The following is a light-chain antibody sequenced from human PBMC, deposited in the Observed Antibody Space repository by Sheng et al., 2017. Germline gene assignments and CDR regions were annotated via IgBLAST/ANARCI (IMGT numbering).Light chain of an antibody. J-gene: IGKJ2*01. Sequence: ETVMTQSPATLSVSPGERATLSCRASQSVSSNLAWYQQKPGQAPRLLIYGASTRATGIPARFSGSGSGTEFTLTISRLEPEDFAIYYCQQYGRSPYTFGQGTKLEIK. CDR2: GAS. V-gene: IGKV3-15*01. CDR1: QSVSSN. CDR3: QQYGRSPYT.